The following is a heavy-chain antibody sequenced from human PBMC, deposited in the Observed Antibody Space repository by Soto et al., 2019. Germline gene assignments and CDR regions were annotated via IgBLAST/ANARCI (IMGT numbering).Heavy chain of an antibody. CDR1: GGTFSSYT. CDR2: IIPMFGTT. J-gene: IGHJ4*02. D-gene: IGHD1-26*01. Sequence: QVQLVQSGAEVKKPGSSVKVSCKASGGTFSSYTLNWVRQAPGPGLEWMGGIIPMFGTTDYAEKFQGRVTITADESTSTAYMELTGLRSEDTAFYYCVRDGAGMGATSDYWGQGTLVTVSS. V-gene: IGHV1-69*12. CDR3: VRDGAGMGATSDY.